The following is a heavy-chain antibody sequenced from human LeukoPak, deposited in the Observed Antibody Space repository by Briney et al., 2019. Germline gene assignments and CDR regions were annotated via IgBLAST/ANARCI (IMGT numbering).Heavy chain of an antibody. D-gene: IGHD3-10*01. CDR3: TTDRPGGWFGELAV. Sequence: GGSLRLSCAASGFTLNNAWMSWVRQAPGKGLEWLGRIKRETDGGTIDYAAPVKGRFTISRDDSRNTLYRQMDSLKIEDTAVYYCTTDRPGGWFGELAVWGQGTTVTVSS. J-gene: IGHJ6*01. CDR2: IKRETDGGTI. V-gene: IGHV3-15*01. CDR1: GFTLNNAW.